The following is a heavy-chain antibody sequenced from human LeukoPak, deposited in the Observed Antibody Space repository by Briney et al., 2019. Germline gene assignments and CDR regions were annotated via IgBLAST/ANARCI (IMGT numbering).Heavy chain of an antibody. Sequence: SETLSLTCTVSGGSISSYYWSWIRQPAGKGLEWIGRIYTSGSTNYNPSLKGRVTMSVDTSKNQFSLKLSSVTAADTAVYYCARVVVGYCSSTSCSNYYYYMDVWGKGTTVTVSS. CDR2: IYTSGST. CDR1: GGSISSYY. D-gene: IGHD2-2*01. CDR3: ARVVVGYCSSTSCSNYYYYMDV. J-gene: IGHJ6*03. V-gene: IGHV4-4*07.